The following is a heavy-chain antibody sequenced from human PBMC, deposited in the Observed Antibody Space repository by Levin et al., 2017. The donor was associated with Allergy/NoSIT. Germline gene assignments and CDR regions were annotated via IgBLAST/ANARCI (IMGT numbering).Heavy chain of an antibody. D-gene: IGHD3-3*01. Sequence: QTSETLSLTCAASGFTFSSYAMHWVRQAPGKGLEWVAVISYDGSNKYYADSVKGRFTISRDNSKNTLYLQMNSLRAEDTAVYYCARDHDFWSGYYFHYYGMDVWGQGTTVTVSS. CDR2: ISYDGSNK. V-gene: IGHV3-30-3*01. CDR1: GFTFSSYA. CDR3: ARDHDFWSGYYFHYYGMDV. J-gene: IGHJ6*02.